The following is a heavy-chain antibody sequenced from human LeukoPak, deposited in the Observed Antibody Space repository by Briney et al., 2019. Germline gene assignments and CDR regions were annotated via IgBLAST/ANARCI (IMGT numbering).Heavy chain of an antibody. CDR3: ASPHDYGDYVFDY. CDR1: GYTFTSYY. J-gene: IGHJ4*02. CDR2: INPSGCST. Sequence: ASVKVSCKASGYTFTSYYMHWVRQAPGQGLEWMGVINPSGCSTSYAQKFQGRVTMTRDMSTSTVYMELSSLRSEATAVYYCASPHDYGDYVFDYWGQGTLVTVSS. D-gene: IGHD4-17*01. V-gene: IGHV1-46*01.